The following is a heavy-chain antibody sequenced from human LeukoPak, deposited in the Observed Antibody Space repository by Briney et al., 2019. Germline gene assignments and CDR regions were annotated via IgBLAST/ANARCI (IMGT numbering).Heavy chain of an antibody. CDR2: INWNGGST. J-gene: IGHJ6*03. V-gene: IGHV3-20*04. CDR1: GFTFDDYG. Sequence: GGSLRLSCAASGFTFDDYGMSWVRQAPGKGLEWVSGINWNGGSTGYADSVKGRFTISRDNAKNSLYLQMNSLRAEDTAVYYCASGPMVRGVIMSYYYMDVWGKGTTVTISS. D-gene: IGHD3-10*01. CDR3: ASGPMVRGVIMSYYYMDV.